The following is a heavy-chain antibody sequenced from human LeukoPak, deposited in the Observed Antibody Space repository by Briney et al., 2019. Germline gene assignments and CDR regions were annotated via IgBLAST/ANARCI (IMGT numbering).Heavy chain of an antibody. CDR3: ARLDNSAWDFDY. V-gene: IGHV4-38-2*01. CDR1: GYSMNRGYY. J-gene: IGHJ4*02. CDR2: MYHSGTT. Sequence: PSETLSLTRAVSGYSMNRGYYWGWIRQTPGKGLEWIGSMYHSGTTFYNPSLKSRVTISIDTSKNHLSLRLGSVTAADTAVYYCARLDNSAWDFDYWGQGTLVTVSS. D-gene: IGHD6-19*01.